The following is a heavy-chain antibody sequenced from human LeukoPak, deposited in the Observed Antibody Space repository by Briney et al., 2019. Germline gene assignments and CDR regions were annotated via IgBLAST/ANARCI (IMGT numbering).Heavy chain of an antibody. Sequence: SETLSLTCTVSGGSISSYYWSWIRQPPGKGLEWIGYIYYSGSTNYNPSLKSRVTISVDTSKNQFSLKLSSVTAADTAVYYCARDRRDGYNYIDYWGQGTLVTVSS. CDR3: ARDRRDGYNYIDY. V-gene: IGHV4-59*01. J-gene: IGHJ4*02. D-gene: IGHD5-24*01. CDR1: GGSISSYY. CDR2: IYYSGST.